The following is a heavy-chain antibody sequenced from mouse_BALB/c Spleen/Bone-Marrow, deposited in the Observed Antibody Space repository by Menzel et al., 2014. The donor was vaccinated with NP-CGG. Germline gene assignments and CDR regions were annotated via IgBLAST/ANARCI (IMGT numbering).Heavy chain of an antibody. CDR1: GYSFTSYW. Sequence: EVQLVESGAELVMPGASVKMSCKASGYSFTSYWMHWVKQRPGQGLEWIGAIYPGNSDTSYNQKFKGKAKLTAVTSASTAYMELSSLTNEDSAVYYCLGWYFDVWGAGTTVTVSS. J-gene: IGHJ1*01. CDR3: LGWYFDV. CDR2: IYPGNSDT. D-gene: IGHD4-1*01. V-gene: IGHV1-5*01.